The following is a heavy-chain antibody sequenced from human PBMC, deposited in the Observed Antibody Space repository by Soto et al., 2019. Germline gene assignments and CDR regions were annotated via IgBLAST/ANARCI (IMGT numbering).Heavy chain of an antibody. CDR1: GFTFSNYA. D-gene: IGHD2-2*01. Sequence: GGSLRLSCAASGFTFSNYAMSWVRQAPGKGLEWVSVIGASGATTFYADSVEGRFTISRDNSKNTLYLEMNSLRAEDTAVYYCAKRVVPAYIGGLDFWGQGTLVTVSS. CDR3: AKRVVPAYIGGLDF. CDR2: IGASGATT. J-gene: IGHJ4*02. V-gene: IGHV3-23*01.